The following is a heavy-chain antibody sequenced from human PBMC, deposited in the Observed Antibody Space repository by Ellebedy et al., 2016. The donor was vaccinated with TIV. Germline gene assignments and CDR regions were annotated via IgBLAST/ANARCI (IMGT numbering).Heavy chain of an antibody. V-gene: IGHV5-10-1*01. CDR3: ARVQYYYGSGSYYFDY. Sequence: GGSLRLXCKGSGYSFTSYWISWVRQMPGKGLEWMGRIDPSDSYTNYSPSFQGHVTISADKSISTAYLQWSSLKASDTAMYYCARVQYYYGSGSYYFDYWGQGTLVTVSS. CDR1: GYSFTSYW. J-gene: IGHJ4*02. CDR2: IDPSDSYT. D-gene: IGHD3-10*01.